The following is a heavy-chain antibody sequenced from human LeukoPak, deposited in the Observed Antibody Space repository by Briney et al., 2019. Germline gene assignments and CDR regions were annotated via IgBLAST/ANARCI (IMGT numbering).Heavy chain of an antibody. J-gene: IGHJ4*02. Sequence: PSETLSLTCAVYGGSFSGYYWSWIRQPPGKGLEWIGEINHSGSTNYNPSLKSRVTISVDTSKNQFSLKLSSVTAADTAVYYCARGYCSSTSCSTRYFDYWGQGTLVTVSS. CDR2: INHSGST. CDR3: ARGYCSSTSCSTRYFDY. V-gene: IGHV4-34*01. D-gene: IGHD2-2*01. CDR1: GGSFSGYY.